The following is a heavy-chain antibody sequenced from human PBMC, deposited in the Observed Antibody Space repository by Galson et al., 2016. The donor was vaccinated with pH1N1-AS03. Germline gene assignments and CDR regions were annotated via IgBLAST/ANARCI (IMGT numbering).Heavy chain of an antibody. CDR2: IRGTSQIT. V-gene: IGHV3-23*01. CDR3: ARLSGMVPTEYYFAS. CDR1: GFTFSTFA. J-gene: IGHJ4*02. Sequence: SLRLSCAASGFTFSTFAMSWVRRAPGKGLEWVSLIRGTSQITYYADSVKGRFTISKDSSKSTLFLQMNSLRAEDTAIYYCARLSGMVPTEYYFASWGQGTLVAVSS. D-gene: IGHD3-3*01.